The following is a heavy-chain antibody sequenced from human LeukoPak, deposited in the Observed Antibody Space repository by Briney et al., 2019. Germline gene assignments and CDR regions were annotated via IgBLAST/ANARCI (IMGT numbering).Heavy chain of an antibody. V-gene: IGHV4-39*01. CDR3: ARRGITYSTSFFNS. CDR2: VFYSGSS. CDR1: GGSISGSNSF. J-gene: IGHJ4*02. D-gene: IGHD6-13*01. Sequence: PSETLSLTCTVSGGSISGSNSFWGWIRRPPGKGLEWIGYVFYSGSSYYNPSLKSRVTISVDTSENQFSLRLSSVTATDTAIYYCARRGITYSTSFFNSWGQGSLVTVSS.